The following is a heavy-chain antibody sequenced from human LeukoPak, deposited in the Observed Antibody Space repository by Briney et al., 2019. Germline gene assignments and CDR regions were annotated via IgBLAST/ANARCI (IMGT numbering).Heavy chain of an antibody. V-gene: IGHV1-18*01. Sequence: ASVKVSCKASGYTLDRFGISWVRHAPGQGLEWLGWINPYNGKTIFGEKFQGRVTMTTDTSTSTVYMELTSLRSDDTAVYFCARDTPQHLKRFDYWGQGTLVTVSS. J-gene: IGHJ4*02. CDR3: ARDTPQHLKRFDY. CDR1: GYTLDRFG. CDR2: INPYNGKT.